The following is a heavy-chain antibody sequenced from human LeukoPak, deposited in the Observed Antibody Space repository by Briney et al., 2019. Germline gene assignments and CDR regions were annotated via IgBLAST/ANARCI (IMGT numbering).Heavy chain of an antibody. V-gene: IGHV3-30-3*01. CDR2: ISYDGSNK. Sequence: PRRSLRLSCAASGFTFSSYAMHWVRQAPGKGLEWVAAISYDGSNKYYADSVKGRFTISRDNSKNTLYLQMNSLRAEDTAVYYCARDTGTHFDYWGQGTLVTVSS. D-gene: IGHD1-14*01. J-gene: IGHJ4*02. CDR1: GFTFSSYA. CDR3: ARDTGTHFDY.